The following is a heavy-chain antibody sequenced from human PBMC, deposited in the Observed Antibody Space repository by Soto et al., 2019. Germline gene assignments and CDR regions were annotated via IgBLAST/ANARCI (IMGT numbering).Heavy chain of an antibody. V-gene: IGHV3-72*01. Sequence: EVQLVESGGGLVQPGESLRLSSGVSGFTFSDHYMDWVRQLLGKGLEWLARSRDKAHSDTTEYVASVRGRFTIARDDSKKLLYLQMISLKIESPAVYYCVRGYHGFVMWGRGTMVTVSS. CDR1: GFTFSDHY. CDR3: VRGYHGFVM. CDR2: SRDKAHSDTT. J-gene: IGHJ3*02. D-gene: IGHD2-2*02.